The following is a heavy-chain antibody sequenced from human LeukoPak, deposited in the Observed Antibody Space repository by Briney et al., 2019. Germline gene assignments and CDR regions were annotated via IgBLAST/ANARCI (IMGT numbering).Heavy chain of an antibody. J-gene: IGHJ6*03. Sequence: SETLSLTCTFSGGSVSSYYWSWIRQPAGKGLEWIGRIYTSGSNNYNPSLKSRVTMSVDTSKNQFSLKLSSVTAADTAMYYCAREVADYGGYYYYHYMDVWGKGTTVTISS. CDR2: IYTSGSN. CDR3: AREVADYGGYYYYHYMDV. V-gene: IGHV4-4*07. CDR1: GGSVSSYY. D-gene: IGHD4-23*01.